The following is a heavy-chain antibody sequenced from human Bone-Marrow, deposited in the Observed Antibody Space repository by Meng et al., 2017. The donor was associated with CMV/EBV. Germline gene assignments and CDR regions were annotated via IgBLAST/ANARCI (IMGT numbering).Heavy chain of an antibody. CDR1: GFTFSSYA. CDR3: ARDPAVDTAMVWIPYYYYGMDV. D-gene: IGHD5-18*01. J-gene: IGHJ6*02. V-gene: IGHV3-30*04. Sequence: GESLKISCAASGFTFSSYAMHWGRQAPGKGLEWVAVISYDGSNKYYADSVKGRFTISRDNSRNTLYLQMSSLRAEDTAVYYCARDPAVDTAMVWIPYYYYGMDVWGQGTTVTVSS. CDR2: ISYDGSNK.